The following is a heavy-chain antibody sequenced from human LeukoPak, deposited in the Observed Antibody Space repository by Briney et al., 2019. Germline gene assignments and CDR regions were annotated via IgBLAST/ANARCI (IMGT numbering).Heavy chain of an antibody. D-gene: IGHD6-13*01. CDR1: GGSFSGYY. CDR2: INHSGST. J-gene: IGHJ4*02. V-gene: IGHV4-34*01. Sequence: SETLSLTCAVYGGSFSGYYWSWIRQPPGKGLEWIGEINHSGSTNYNPSLKSRVTISVDASKNQFSLKLSSVTAADTAVYYCARVKQQRVDYWGQGTLVTVSS. CDR3: ARVKQQRVDY.